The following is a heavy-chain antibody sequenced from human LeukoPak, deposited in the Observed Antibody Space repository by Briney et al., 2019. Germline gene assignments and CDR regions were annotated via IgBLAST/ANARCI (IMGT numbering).Heavy chain of an antibody. Sequence: SQTLSLTCAISGDSVSSNSAAWNWIRQSPSRGLEWLGRTYYRSKWYNDYAVSVKSRITINPDTSKNQFSLQLNSVTPEDTAVYYCARADQYYYDSSGYFPYYYMDVWGKGTTVTVSS. CDR3: ARADQYYYDSSGYFPYYYMDV. D-gene: IGHD3-22*01. CDR1: GDSVSSNSAA. V-gene: IGHV6-1*01. J-gene: IGHJ6*03. CDR2: TYYRSKWYN.